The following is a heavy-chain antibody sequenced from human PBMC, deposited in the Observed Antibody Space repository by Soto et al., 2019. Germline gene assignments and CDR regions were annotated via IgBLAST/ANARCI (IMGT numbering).Heavy chain of an antibody. V-gene: IGHV3-30*18. CDR2: ISYDGSNK. Sequence: QVQLVESGGGVVQPGRSLRLSCAASGFTFSSYGMHWVRQAPGKGLEWVAVISYDGSNKYYADSVKGRFTISRDNSKNTLYLQMNSLRAEDTAVYYCAKSPSYPVHFDYWGQETLVTVSS. D-gene: IGHD1-26*01. J-gene: IGHJ4*02. CDR3: AKSPSYPVHFDY. CDR1: GFTFSSYG.